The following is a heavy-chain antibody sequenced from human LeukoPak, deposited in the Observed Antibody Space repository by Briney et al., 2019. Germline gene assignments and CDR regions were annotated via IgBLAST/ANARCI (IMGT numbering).Heavy chain of an antibody. D-gene: IGHD3-22*01. CDR2: FYYSGTT. CDR1: GASISSDYY. V-gene: IGHV4-30-4*08. CDR3: ARAPTFSYDSSGYFLDY. Sequence: NPSETLSLTCNISGASISSDYYWNWFRQPPGKGLEWIGYFYYSGTTYYNPSLKSRVSISVDTSKNQFSLKLNSVTAADTAVYYCARAPTFSYDSSGYFLDYWGQGTLVTVSS. J-gene: IGHJ4*02.